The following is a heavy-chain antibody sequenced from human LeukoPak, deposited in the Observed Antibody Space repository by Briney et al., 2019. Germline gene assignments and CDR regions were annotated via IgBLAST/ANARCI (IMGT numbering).Heavy chain of an antibody. CDR3: ARRLSLRFDAFAI. D-gene: IGHD3-3*01. CDR1: GFTFSDYY. CDR2: ISSSGSTI. V-gene: IGHV3-11*01. Sequence: NPGGSLRLSCAASGFTFSDYYMSWIRQAPGKGLEWVSYISSSGSTIYYADSVKGRFTISRDTSKNTVFLQMNSLRAEDTALYYCARRLSLRFDAFAIWGPGTMVTVSS. J-gene: IGHJ3*02.